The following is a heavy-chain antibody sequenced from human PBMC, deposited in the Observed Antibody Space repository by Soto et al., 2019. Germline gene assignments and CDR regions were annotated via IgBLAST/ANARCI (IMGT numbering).Heavy chain of an antibody. Sequence: SETLSLTCTVSGDSVSSNSYFWSWVRQPPGKGLEWIGEVSHSGNTKYYPSLRSRVTLSVDPSKNQISLALTSVTAADTAVYYCARAKFESTGWHQFDIWGQGTLVTVSS. D-gene: IGHD7-27*01. CDR2: VSHSGNT. V-gene: IGHV4-39*01. J-gene: IGHJ4*02. CDR3: ARAKFESTGWHQFDI. CDR1: GDSVSSNSYF.